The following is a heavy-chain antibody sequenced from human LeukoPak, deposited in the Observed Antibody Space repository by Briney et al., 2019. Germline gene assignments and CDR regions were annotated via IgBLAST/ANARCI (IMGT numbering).Heavy chain of an antibody. CDR1: GGSISSSSYY. CDR2: IYYSGST. Sequence: SETLSLTCTVSGGSISSSSYYWGWIRQPPGTGLEWIGSIYYSGSTYYNPSLKSRVTISVDTSKNQFSLKLSSVTAADTAVYYCARDIAARPHFDYWGQGTLVTVSS. CDR3: ARDIAARPHFDY. D-gene: IGHD6-6*01. J-gene: IGHJ4*02. V-gene: IGHV4-39*07.